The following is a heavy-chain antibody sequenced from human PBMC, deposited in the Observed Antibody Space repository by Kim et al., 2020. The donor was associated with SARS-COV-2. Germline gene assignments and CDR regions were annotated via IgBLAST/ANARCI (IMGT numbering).Heavy chain of an antibody. CDR2: ISSSGGSS. CDR3: AKDHDSGYHYFDY. V-gene: IGHV3-23*01. J-gene: IGHJ4*02. Sequence: GGSLRLSCAASGFTFSSYAMSWVRQAPGKGLEWVSVISSSGGSSYYPDSVKGRLTISRVNSKNTLYLQMNGRRADDTAIYYCAKDHDSGYHYFDYWGPGTLGTVSS. CDR1: GFTFSSYA. D-gene: IGHD3-22*01.